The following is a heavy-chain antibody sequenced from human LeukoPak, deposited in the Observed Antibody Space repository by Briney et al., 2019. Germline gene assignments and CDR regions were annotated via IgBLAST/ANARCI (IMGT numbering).Heavy chain of an antibody. J-gene: IGHJ4*02. D-gene: IGHD6-13*01. CDR3: AKSVAGIAAAIAYYFDY. CDR1: GFTFSSYA. CDR2: ISGSGGST. Sequence: GGSLRLSCAASGFTFSSYAMSWVRQAPGKGLEWVSAISGSGGSTYYADSVKGRFTISRDNSKNTLYLQMNSLRAEDTAVYYCAKSVAGIAAAIAYYFDYWGQGTLVTVPS. V-gene: IGHV3-23*01.